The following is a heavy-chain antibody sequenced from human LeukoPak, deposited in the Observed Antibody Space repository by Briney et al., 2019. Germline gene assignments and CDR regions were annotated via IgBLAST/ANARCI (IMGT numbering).Heavy chain of an antibody. CDR2: IYHSGST. Sequence: SESLSLTCDVSGDSISRGYYWGWLRQPPGGGLEWIGTIYHSGSTYYNPSLKSRVTISADTSKNQFSLTLNSVTAADTAVYYCARNSTSWSFDLWGRGTLVTVSS. V-gene: IGHV4-38-2*01. D-gene: IGHD3-10*01. CDR3: ARNSTSWSFDL. CDR1: GDSISRGYY. J-gene: IGHJ2*01.